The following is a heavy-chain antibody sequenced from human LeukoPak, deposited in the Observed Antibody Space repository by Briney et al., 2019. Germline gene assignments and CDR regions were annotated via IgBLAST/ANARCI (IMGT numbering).Heavy chain of an antibody. J-gene: IGHJ4*02. CDR2: INPSGGST. CDR3: ARDKELRQYYFDY. D-gene: IGHD1-7*01. V-gene: IGHV1-46*01. CDR1: GYTLTELS. Sequence: ASVKVSCKVSGYTLTELSMHWVRQAPGQGLEWMGIINPSGGSTSYAQKSQGRVTMTRDTSTSTVYMELSSLRSEDTAVYYCARDKELRQYYFDYWGQGTLVTVSS.